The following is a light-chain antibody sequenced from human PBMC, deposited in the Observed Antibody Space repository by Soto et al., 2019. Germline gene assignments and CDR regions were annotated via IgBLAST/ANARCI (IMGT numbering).Light chain of an antibody. Sequence: EIVMTQSPATLSVSPGERATLSCRASQRVSSNLAWYQQKPGQAPRLLIYGASTRATGIPDRFSGSGSGTEFTLAISSLQSEDFAVYYCQQYNNWPPYTFGQGTKLEI. V-gene: IGKV3-15*01. CDR2: GAS. J-gene: IGKJ2*01. CDR1: QRVSSN. CDR3: QQYNNWPPYT.